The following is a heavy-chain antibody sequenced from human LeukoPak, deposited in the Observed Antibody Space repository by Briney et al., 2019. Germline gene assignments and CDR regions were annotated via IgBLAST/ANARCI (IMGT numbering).Heavy chain of an antibody. Sequence: HPGGSLRLSCAASGFTFSSYAMSWVRQAPGKGLEWVSAISASGGSTYYADSVKGRFTISRDNSKNTLYLQMNSLRAEDTAVYYCAKEPLGDQLPRYNWFDPWGQGTLVTVSS. CDR3: AKEPLGDQLPRYNWFDP. D-gene: IGHD2-2*01. CDR2: ISASGGST. CDR1: GFTFSSYA. V-gene: IGHV3-23*01. J-gene: IGHJ5*02.